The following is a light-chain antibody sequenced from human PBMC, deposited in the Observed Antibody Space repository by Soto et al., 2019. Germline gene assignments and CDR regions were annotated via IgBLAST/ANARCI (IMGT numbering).Light chain of an antibody. Sequence: EIVLTQSPATLSLSPGERATLSCRASQSVSSYLAWYQPNPGQAPRLLIYDASNRATGTPARFSGSGSGTDFTLTISSLEPEDFAVYYCQQRSNWPPITFGQGTRLEIK. J-gene: IGKJ5*01. CDR3: QQRSNWPPIT. V-gene: IGKV3-11*01. CDR1: QSVSSY. CDR2: DAS.